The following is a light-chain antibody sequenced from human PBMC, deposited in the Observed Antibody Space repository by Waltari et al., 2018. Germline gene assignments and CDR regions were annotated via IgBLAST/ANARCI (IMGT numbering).Light chain of an antibody. Sequence: QTVVTQEPSFSVSPGGTVTLTCGLRSGSVSTTYYPSWYQQTPGQAPRPLIYSTNTRSSGVPDRISGSNLGNKAALTITGAQADDESDYYCVLYMGGGILFGGGTKLTVL. J-gene: IGLJ3*02. CDR3: VLYMGGGIL. CDR2: STN. V-gene: IGLV8-61*01. CDR1: SGSVSTTYY.